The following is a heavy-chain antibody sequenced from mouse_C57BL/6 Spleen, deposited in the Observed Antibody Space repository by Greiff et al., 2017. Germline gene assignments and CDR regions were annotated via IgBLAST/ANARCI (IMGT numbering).Heavy chain of an antibody. CDR2: IDPSDSYT. Sequence: QVQLQQPGAELVRPGTSVKLSCKASGYTFTSYWMHWVKQRPGQGLEWIGVIDPSDSYTNYNQKFKGKATLTVDTSSSTAYMQLSSLTSEDSAVYYCAREYSNYSDYWGQGTTLTVSS. D-gene: IGHD2-5*01. J-gene: IGHJ2*01. CDR1: GYTFTSYW. CDR3: AREYSNYSDY. V-gene: IGHV1-59*01.